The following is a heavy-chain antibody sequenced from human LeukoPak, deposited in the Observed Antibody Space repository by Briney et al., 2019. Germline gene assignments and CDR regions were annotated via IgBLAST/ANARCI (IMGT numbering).Heavy chain of an antibody. CDR2: MNPNSGNT. J-gene: IGHJ6*03. D-gene: IGHD4-17*01. CDR3: ARGNGRARLRGNNYYYYMDV. Sequence: ASVKVSCKASGYTFTSYDINWVRRATGQGLEWMGWMNPNSGNTGYAQKFQGRVTMTRNTSISTAYMELSSLRSEDTAVYYCARGNGRARLRGNNYYYYMDVWGKGTTVTVSS. V-gene: IGHV1-8*01. CDR1: GYTFTSYD.